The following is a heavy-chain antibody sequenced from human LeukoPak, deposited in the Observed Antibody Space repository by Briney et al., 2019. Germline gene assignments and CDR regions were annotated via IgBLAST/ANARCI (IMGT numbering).Heavy chain of an antibody. J-gene: IGHJ4*02. D-gene: IGHD2-2*01. CDR2: INPSGGST. CDR3: ARDYCSSTSCLFDY. CDR1: GYTFTSYY. Sequence: ASVKVSCKASGYTFTSYYMHWVRQAPGQGLEWMGIINPSGGSTSYAQKFQGRVTMTRDTSISTAYMELSRLRSDDTAVYYCARDYCSSTSCLFDYWGQGTLVTVSS. V-gene: IGHV1-46*01.